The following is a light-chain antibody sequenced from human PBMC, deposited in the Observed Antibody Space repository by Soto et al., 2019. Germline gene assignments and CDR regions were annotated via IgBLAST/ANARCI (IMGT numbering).Light chain of an antibody. CDR2: KAS. V-gene: IGKV1-5*03. CDR1: QSISIW. CDR3: QQYNDYSWT. Sequence: DIQMTQSPSTLSASVGDRVAISCRASQSISIWLAWYQQKPGKAPKLLIYKASSLESGVQSRFSGSGSGTEFTLTISSLQPDYFATYYCQQYNDYSWTFGQGTKVEIK. J-gene: IGKJ1*01.